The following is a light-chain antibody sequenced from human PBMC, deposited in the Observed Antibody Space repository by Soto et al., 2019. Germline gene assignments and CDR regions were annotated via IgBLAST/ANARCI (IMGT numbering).Light chain of an antibody. J-gene: IGLJ1*01. Sequence: SYELTQSPSVSVAPGQTVSITCGGYNIGSKSVHWYQQKPGQAPVLVVYDDSDRRSGIPERFSGSNSGNTATLTITRVEAGDEADYHCLVWDSRSEHYVFGTGTKVNV. CDR1: NIGSKS. V-gene: IGLV3-21*02. CDR2: DDS. CDR3: LVWDSRSEHYV.